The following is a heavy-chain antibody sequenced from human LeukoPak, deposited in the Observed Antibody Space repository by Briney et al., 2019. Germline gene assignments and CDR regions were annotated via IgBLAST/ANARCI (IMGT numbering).Heavy chain of an antibody. CDR3: ARGGYSSSWYNAFDI. J-gene: IGHJ3*02. Sequence: GGSLRLSCATSGFTFSTYGMHWVRQAPGKGLEWVAFIRFDGSNVGSNVYYADSVEGRFTISRENAKNSLYLRMNSLRAGDTAVYYCARGGYSSSWYNAFDIWGQGTMVTVSS. CDR1: GFTFSTYG. D-gene: IGHD6-13*01. V-gene: IGHV3-30*02. CDR2: IRFDGSNVGSNV.